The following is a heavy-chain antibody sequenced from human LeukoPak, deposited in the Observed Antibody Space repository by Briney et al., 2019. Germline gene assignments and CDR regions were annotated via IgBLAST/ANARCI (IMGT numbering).Heavy chain of an antibody. J-gene: IGHJ4*02. V-gene: IGHV3-15*01. D-gene: IGHD5-18*01. CDR1: GFTFSNAC. CDR3: TTGTWIQLWLADY. CDR2: VKTKTDGGTT. Sequence: EPGGSLILSCAASGFTFSNACMSWVRQAPGKGLEWVGHVKTKTDGGTTDYAAPVKGRFTISRDDSKNTLYLQMNSLKTEDTAVYYCTTGTWIQLWLADYWGQGTLVTVSS.